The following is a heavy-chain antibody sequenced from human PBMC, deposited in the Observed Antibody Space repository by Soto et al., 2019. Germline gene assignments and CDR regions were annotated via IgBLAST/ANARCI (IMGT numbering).Heavy chain of an antibody. CDR1: GFTFSSYS. D-gene: IGHD3-10*02. J-gene: IGHJ4*02. V-gene: IGHV3-21*01. CDR2: ISSSSSYI. Sequence: GGSLRLSCASSGFTFSSYSMNWVRQAPGKGLEWVSSISSSSSYIYYADSVKGRFTISRDNAKNSLYLQMNSLRAEDTAVYYCARLLGSGRIYFDHWGRGTLVTVSS. CDR3: ARLLGSGRIYFDH.